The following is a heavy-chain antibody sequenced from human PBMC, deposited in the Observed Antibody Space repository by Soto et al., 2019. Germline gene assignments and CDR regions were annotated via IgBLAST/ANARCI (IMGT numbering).Heavy chain of an antibody. J-gene: IGHJ4*02. CDR1: GVTLTRQD. Sequence: SVKFWCKASGVTLTRQDMTWVRQAPGQGLEWMGGIIPIFGKPQYADKFHDRVTITAAESTSTAYMELSSLTSEDTAVYYWATNEGRDGYSFDYWGKGTLGTVSS. CDR2: IIPIFGKP. D-gene: IGHD5-12*01. V-gene: IGHV1-69*13. CDR3: ATNEGRDGYSFDY.